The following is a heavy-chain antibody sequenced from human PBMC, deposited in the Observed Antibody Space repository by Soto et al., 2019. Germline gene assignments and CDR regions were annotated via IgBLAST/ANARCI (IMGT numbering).Heavy chain of an antibody. Sequence: SVKVYRKTAGYTLTSDPMDRRRKAPGQSLEWMGWINTGNGNTKYSQKFQGRVTVTRDTSASTAYMELSSLRSEDTAVYYCARADYYGSGTNYDLVEYFQLWGQGTLVTVSS. V-gene: IGHV1-3*04. CDR2: INTGNGNT. D-gene: IGHD3-10*01. CDR1: GYTLTSDP. J-gene: IGHJ1*01. CDR3: ARADYYGSGTNYDLVEYFQL.